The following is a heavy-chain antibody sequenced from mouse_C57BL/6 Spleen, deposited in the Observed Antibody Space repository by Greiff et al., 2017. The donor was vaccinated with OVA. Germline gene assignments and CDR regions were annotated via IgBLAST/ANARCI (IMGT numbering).Heavy chain of an antibody. D-gene: IGHD1-1*01. CDR1: GYTFTSYW. CDR2: IYPGSGST. Sequence: QVQLKQPGAELVKPGASVKMSCKASGYTFTSYWITWVKQRPGQGLEWIGDIYPGSGSTNYNEKFKSKATLTVDTSSSTAYMQLSSLTSEDSAVYYCAREGDYYGSPDYWGQGTTLTVSS. V-gene: IGHV1-55*01. J-gene: IGHJ2*01. CDR3: AREGDYYGSPDY.